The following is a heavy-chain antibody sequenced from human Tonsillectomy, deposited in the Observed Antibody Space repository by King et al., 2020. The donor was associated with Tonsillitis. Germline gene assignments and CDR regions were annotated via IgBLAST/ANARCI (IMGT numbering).Heavy chain of an antibody. CDR2: MNPNSGNT. CDR1: GYTFTSYD. D-gene: IGHD3-3*01. Sequence: VQLVQSGAEVKKPGASVKVSCKASGYTFTSYDINWVRQATGQGLEWMGWMNPNSGNTGYAQKFQGRVTMTRNTSIRTAYLQLSSLRSEDTAVYYCARATLSHDCGSGYYPYYYYYYMDVWGKGTTVTVSS. V-gene: IGHV1-8*01. CDR3: ARATLSHDCGSGYYPYYYYYYMDV. J-gene: IGHJ6*03.